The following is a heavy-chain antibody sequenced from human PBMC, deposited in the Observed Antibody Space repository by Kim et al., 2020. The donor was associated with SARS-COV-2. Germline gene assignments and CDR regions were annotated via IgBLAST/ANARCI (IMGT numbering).Heavy chain of an antibody. J-gene: IGHJ4*02. CDR3: ARERGDRRIDY. D-gene: IGHD3-10*01. Sequence: SETLSLTCTVSGGSISSYYWSWIRQPPGKGLEWIGYIYYSGSTNYNPSLKSRVTISVDTSKNQFSLKLSSVTAADTAVYYCARERGDRRIDYWGQGTLVTVSS. CDR1: GGSISSYY. V-gene: IGHV4-59*13. CDR2: IYYSGST.